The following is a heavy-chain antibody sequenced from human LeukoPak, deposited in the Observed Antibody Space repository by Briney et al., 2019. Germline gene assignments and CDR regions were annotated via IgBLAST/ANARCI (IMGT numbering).Heavy chain of an antibody. Sequence: GGSLRLSCAATGFTFSSYSMNWVRQAPGKGLEWVSSISSSSSYIYYADSVKGRFTISRDNAKNSLYLQMNSLRAEDTAVYYCARDLGGSSGWYQFDYWGQGTLVTVSS. CDR2: ISSSSSYI. CDR1: GFTFSSYS. V-gene: IGHV3-21*01. D-gene: IGHD6-19*01. CDR3: ARDLGGSSGWYQFDY. J-gene: IGHJ4*02.